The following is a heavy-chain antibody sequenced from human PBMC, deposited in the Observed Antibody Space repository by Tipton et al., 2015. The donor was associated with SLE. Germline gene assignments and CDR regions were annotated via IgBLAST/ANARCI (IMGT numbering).Heavy chain of an antibody. CDR3: AREGWRVDFHAFDI. D-gene: IGHD3/OR15-3a*01. Sequence: TLSLTCTVSGDSINSGSYYWSWIRQAAGKGLEWIGRIYASGSTSSNPSLKSRVTISVDTSRNQFSLKLSSLSAADTAVYYCAREGWRVDFHAFDIWGQGTMVTVSS. J-gene: IGHJ3*02. CDR2: IYASGST. CDR1: GDSINSGSYY. V-gene: IGHV4-61*02.